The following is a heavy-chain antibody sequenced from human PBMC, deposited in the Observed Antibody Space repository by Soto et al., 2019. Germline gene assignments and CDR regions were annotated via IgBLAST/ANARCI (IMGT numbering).Heavy chain of an antibody. CDR1: GFTFNIYA. J-gene: IGHJ2*01. CDR2: ISGSGGST. Sequence: EVQLLESGGGLVQPGGSLRLSCAASGFTFNIYAMSWVRQAPGKGLEWVSAISGSGGSTYYANSVKGRFTISRDNSKDTMYLQIHSLRAEDTAVYYCAITANWGDGCRAGTDRFFDLWGRG. V-gene: IGHV3-23*01. D-gene: IGHD2-21*01. CDR3: AITANWGDGCRAGTDRFFDL.